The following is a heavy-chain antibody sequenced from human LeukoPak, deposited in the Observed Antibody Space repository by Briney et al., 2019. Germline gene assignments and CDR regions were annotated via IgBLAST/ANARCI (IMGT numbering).Heavy chain of an antibody. CDR3: ARVATLTWGYYYYYMDV. CDR1: GGSFRGYY. V-gene: IGHV4-34*01. J-gene: IGHJ6*03. Sequence: SETLSLTCAVYGGSFRGYYWSWIRQPPGKGLEWIGEINHSGSTNYNPSLKSRVTISVDTSKNQFSLKLSSVTAADTAVYYCARVATLTWGYYYYYMDVWGKGTTVTVSS. D-gene: IGHD5-12*01. CDR2: INHSGST.